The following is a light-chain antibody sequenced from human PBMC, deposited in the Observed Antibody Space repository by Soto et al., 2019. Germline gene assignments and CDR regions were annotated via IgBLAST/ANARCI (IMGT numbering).Light chain of an antibody. Sequence: EIVMTQSPATLSVSPGERATLSCRASQSVSSNLAWYQQKPGQAPRLLIYGASTRATGIPARFGGSGSGTEFTLTIGSLQSEDFAVYYCQQYNKFPSLTFGGGTKVEIK. CDR1: QSVSSN. CDR3: QQYNKFPSLT. V-gene: IGKV3-15*01. CDR2: GAS. J-gene: IGKJ4*01.